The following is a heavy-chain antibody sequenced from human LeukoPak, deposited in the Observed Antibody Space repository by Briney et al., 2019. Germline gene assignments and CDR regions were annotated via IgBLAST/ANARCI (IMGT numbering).Heavy chain of an antibody. CDR2: IYSGGST. J-gene: IGHJ3*02. CDR3: ARVGDTAMVVDAFDI. V-gene: IGHV3-66*02. CDR1: GFTLSSNY. Sequence: GGSLRLSCAASGFTLSSNYMSWVRQAPGKGLEWVSVIYSGGSTYYADSVKGRFTISRDNSKNTLYLQMNSLRAEDTAVYYCARVGDTAMVVDAFDIWGQGTMVTVSS. D-gene: IGHD5-18*01.